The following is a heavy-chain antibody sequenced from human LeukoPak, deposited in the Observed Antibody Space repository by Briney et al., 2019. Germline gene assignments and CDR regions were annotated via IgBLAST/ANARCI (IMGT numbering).Heavy chain of an antibody. CDR2: INHSGST. D-gene: IGHD3-10*01. CDR1: GGSFSGYY. CDR3: ATDRYYGSGSYYKFDF. V-gene: IGHV4-34*01. J-gene: IGHJ4*02. Sequence: SETLSLTCAVSGGSFSGYYWSWLRQPPGKGLEWIGEINHSGSTNYNPSLKSRVSISVDTSKKQFSLSLNSVTAADTAVYYCATDRYYGSGSYYKFDFWGQGTLVTVSS.